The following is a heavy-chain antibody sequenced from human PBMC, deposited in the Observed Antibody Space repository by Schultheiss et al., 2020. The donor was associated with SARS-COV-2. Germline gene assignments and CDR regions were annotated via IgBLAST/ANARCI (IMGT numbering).Heavy chain of an antibody. CDR3: ARVSSGYDNWFDP. D-gene: IGHD5-12*01. J-gene: IGHJ5*02. V-gene: IGHV1-69*13. CDR1: GGTFSSYA. Sequence: SVKVSCKASGGTFSSYAISWVRQAPGQGLEWMGGIIPIFGTANYAQKFQGRVTITADESTSTAYMELSSLRSEDTAVYYCARVSSGYDNWFDPWGQGTLVTVSS. CDR2: IIPIFGTA.